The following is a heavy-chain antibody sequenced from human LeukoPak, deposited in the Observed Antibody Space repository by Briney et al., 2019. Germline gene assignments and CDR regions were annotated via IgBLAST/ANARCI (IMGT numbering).Heavy chain of an antibody. CDR1: GGTFSSYT. V-gene: IGHV1-69*02. Sequence: SVKVSCKASGGTFSSYTISWVRQAPGQGLEWMGRIIPILGIANYAQKFQGRVTITADKSTSTAYMELSSLRSEDTAVYYCARAQQQLDGPFDYWAQGTLVTVSS. D-gene: IGHD6-13*01. CDR3: ARAQQQLDGPFDY. CDR2: IIPILGIA. J-gene: IGHJ4*02.